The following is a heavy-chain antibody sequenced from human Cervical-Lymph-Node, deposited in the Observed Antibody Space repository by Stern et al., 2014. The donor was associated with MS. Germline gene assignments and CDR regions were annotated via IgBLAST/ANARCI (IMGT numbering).Heavy chain of an antibody. D-gene: IGHD1-26*01. CDR1: GYSFTKYW. CDR2: IYPGDSDV. Sequence: VQLMQSGAEVKKPGESLRISCQTSGYSFTKYWITWVRHVPGRGLDWMGVIYPGDSDVKYRPSFRGQVTISVDRSTSTAFLQWSSLKASDTAIYYCARHSGEGAHYYYYFGLDHWGRGTTVTVSS. J-gene: IGHJ6*02. V-gene: IGHV5-51*01. CDR3: ARHSGEGAHYYYYFGLDH.